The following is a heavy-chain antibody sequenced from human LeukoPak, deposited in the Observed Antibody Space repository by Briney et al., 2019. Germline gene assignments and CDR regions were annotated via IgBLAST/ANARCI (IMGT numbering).Heavy chain of an antibody. J-gene: IGHJ4*02. CDR3: ARSITMVRGAIPYYFDY. CDR2: IYYSGST. CDR1: GGSISSGDYY. D-gene: IGHD3-10*01. V-gene: IGHV4-30-4*01. Sequence: PSQTLSLTCTVSGGSISSGDYYWSWIRQPPGKGLEWIGYIYYSGSTNYNPSLKSRVTISVDTSKNQFSLKLSSVTAADTAVYYCARSITMVRGAIPYYFDYWGQGTLVTVSS.